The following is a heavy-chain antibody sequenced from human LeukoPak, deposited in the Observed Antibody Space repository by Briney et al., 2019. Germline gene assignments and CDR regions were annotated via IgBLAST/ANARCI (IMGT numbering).Heavy chain of an antibody. CDR1: GGSISSYY. D-gene: IGHD2-15*01. Sequence: SETLSLTCTVSGGSISSYYWSWNRQPPGKGLEWIGSIYHSGSTYYNPSLKSRVTISVGTSKNQFSLRLNSVTAADTAIYYCVRMKLACSSSSCIYYYYYMDVWGKGTTVTVSS. CDR3: VRMKLACSSSSCIYYYYYMDV. V-gene: IGHV4-59*01. J-gene: IGHJ6*03. CDR2: IYHSGST.